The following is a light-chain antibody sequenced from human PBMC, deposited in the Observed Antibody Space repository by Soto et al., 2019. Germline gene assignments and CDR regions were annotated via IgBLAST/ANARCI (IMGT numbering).Light chain of an antibody. J-gene: IGKJ1*01. CDR3: QQYHVYPWT. Sequence: DIQLTQSPSTLSASVGDGVSITCRASQTIISWLAWYQQKSGKAPKLLIYAASSLESGVPSRFSGSGSGTEFTLTISSLQPDDFATYYCQQYHVYPWTFGQGTKVEIK. CDR1: QTIISW. CDR2: AAS. V-gene: IGKV1-5*01.